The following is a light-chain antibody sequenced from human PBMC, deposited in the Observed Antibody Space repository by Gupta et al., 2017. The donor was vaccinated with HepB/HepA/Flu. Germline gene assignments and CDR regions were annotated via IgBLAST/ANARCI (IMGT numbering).Light chain of an antibody. CDR3: QQSYSTPPT. J-gene: IGKJ1*01. CDR1: QSIGRT. CDR2: LVS. V-gene: IGKV1-39*01. Sequence: DIQMTQSPSSLSASVGDRVTITCRASQSIGRTLNWYQQKPGKVPNLLIYLVSNLQSGVPSRFSGSGSGTDFTLTISSLQPEDFASYYCQQSYSTPPTFGQGTKVEIK.